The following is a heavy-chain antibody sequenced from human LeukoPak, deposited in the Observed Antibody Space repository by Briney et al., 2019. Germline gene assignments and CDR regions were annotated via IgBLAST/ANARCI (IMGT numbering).Heavy chain of an antibody. CDR3: ARDPAPFPVVPAAISWFDP. J-gene: IGHJ5*02. D-gene: IGHD2-2*01. V-gene: IGHV3-30*09. CDR2: ISYDGSNK. CDR1: GFTFSSYA. Sequence: GGSLRLSCAASGFTFSSYAMHWVRQAPGKGLEWVAVISYDGSNKYYADSVKGRFAISRDNSKNTLYLQMNSLRAEDTAVYYCARDPAPFPVVPAAISWFDPWGQGTLVTVSS.